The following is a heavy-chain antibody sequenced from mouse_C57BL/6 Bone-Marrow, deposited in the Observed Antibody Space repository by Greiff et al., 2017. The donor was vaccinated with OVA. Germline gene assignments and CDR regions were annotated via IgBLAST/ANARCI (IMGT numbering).Heavy chain of an antibody. CDR2: ISSGSSTI. Sequence: EVKLMESGGGLVKPGGSLKLSCAASGFTFSDYGMHWVRQAPGKGLEWVAYISSGSSTIYYADTVKGRFTLSRDNATNTLFLQMTSLRSEDTAMYYCARGDYYGSSYPPWFAYWGQGTLVTVSA. CDR1: GFTFSDYG. J-gene: IGHJ3*01. CDR3: ARGDYYGSSYPPWFAY. D-gene: IGHD1-1*01. V-gene: IGHV5-17*01.